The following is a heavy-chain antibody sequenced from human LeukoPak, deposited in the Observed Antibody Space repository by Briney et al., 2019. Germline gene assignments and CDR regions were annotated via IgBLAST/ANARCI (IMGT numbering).Heavy chain of an antibody. D-gene: IGHD3-22*01. Sequence: ASETLSLTCTVSGGSISSSSYYWGWIRQPPGKGLEWIGSIYYSGSTYYNPSLKSRVTISVDTSKNQFSLKLSSVTAADTAVYYCARGAVNYYGMDVWGQGTTVTVSS. CDR3: ARGAVNYYGMDV. V-gene: IGHV4-39*01. CDR1: GGSISSSSYY. J-gene: IGHJ6*02. CDR2: IYYSGST.